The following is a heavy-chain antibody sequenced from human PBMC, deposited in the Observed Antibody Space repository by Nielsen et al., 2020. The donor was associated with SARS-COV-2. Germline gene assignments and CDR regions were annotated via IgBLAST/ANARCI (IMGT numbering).Heavy chain of an antibody. Sequence: SLKISCAASGFTFDDYAMHWVRQAPGKGLEWVSGISWNSGSIGYADSVKGRFTISRDNAKNSLYLQMNSLRAEDTALYYCTTDRLWSLRITMIVVVPGFDYWGQGTLVTVSS. CDR3: TTDRLWSLRITMIVVVPGFDY. D-gene: IGHD3-22*01. CDR2: ISWNSGSI. CDR1: GFTFDDYA. J-gene: IGHJ4*02. V-gene: IGHV3-9*01.